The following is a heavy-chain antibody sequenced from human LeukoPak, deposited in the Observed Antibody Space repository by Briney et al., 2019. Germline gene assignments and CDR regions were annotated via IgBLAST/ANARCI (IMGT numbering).Heavy chain of an antibody. J-gene: IGHJ4*02. V-gene: IGHV3-21*01. CDR2: ISSSSSYI. Sequence: GGSLRLSCAASGFTFSSYSMNWVRQAPGKGLEWVSSISSSSSYIYYADSVKGRFTISRDNAKNSLYLQMNSLRAEDTAVYYCARDRGPPEHVDYWGQGTLVTVSS. CDR1: GFTFSSYS. CDR3: ARDRGPPEHVDY.